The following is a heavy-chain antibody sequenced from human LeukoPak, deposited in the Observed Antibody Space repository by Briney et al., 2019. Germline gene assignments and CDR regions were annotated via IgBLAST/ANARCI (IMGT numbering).Heavy chain of an antibody. D-gene: IGHD3-10*01. V-gene: IGHV4-59*08. CDR2: IYYSGST. J-gene: IGHJ4*02. CDR1: GGSISSYY. CDR3: ASNYYGSGSLDY. Sequence: SETLSLTCTVSGGSISSYYWSWIWQPPGKGLEWIGYIYYSGSTNYNPSLKSRVTISVDTSKNQFSLKLSSVTAADTAVYYCASNYYGSGSLDYWGQGNLVTVSS.